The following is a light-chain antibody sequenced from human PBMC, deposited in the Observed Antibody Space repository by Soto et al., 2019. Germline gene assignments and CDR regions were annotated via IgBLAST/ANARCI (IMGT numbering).Light chain of an antibody. CDR2: GAS. CDR3: QQYGSSGT. Sequence: EIVLTQPPGTLSLSPGETATLSCRASRSFNSTYLAWYQQKPGQAPRLLIYGASNRATGIPDRFSGSGSGTDFTLTISRLEPEDFAVYYCQQYGSSGTFGQGTKVGIK. V-gene: IGKV3-20*01. CDR1: RSFNSTY. J-gene: IGKJ1*01.